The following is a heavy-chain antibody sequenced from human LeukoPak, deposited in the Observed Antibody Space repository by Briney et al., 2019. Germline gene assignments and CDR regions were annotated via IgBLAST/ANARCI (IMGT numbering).Heavy chain of an antibody. V-gene: IGHV3-53*01. D-gene: IGHD4-17*01. CDR2: IYSGGST. J-gene: IGHJ2*01. Sequence: GGSLRLSCAASGFTVSSNYMSWVRQAPGKGLEWVSVIYSGGSTYYADSVKGRFTISRDNSKNTLYLQMNSLRAEDTAVYYCARKASTVTRGADWYFDLWGRGTLVTVSS. CDR1: GFTVSSNY. CDR3: ARKASTVTRGADWYFDL.